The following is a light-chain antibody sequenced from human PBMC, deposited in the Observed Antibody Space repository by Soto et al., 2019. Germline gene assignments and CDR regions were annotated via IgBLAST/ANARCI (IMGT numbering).Light chain of an antibody. J-gene: IGKJ4*01. V-gene: IGKV1-12*01. Sequence: DIQMTQSPSSVSASVGDRVTITCRASQGISSWLAWYQRKPGKAPKLLIYAASSLQSGVPSRFSGSGSGTDFTLTISSLQPEDCATYYCQQANSFPFTFGGGTKVEI. CDR3: QQANSFPFT. CDR2: AAS. CDR1: QGISSW.